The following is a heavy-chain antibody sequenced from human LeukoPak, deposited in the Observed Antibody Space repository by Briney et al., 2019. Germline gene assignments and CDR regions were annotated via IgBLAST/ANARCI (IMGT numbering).Heavy chain of an antibody. D-gene: IGHD2-8*01. CDR3: ARDRGVLMVYASYDAFDI. CDR2: ISSSSSTI. CDR1: GFTFSSYS. V-gene: IGHV3-48*01. J-gene: IGHJ3*02. Sequence: PGGSLRLSCAASGFTFSSYSMNWVRQAPGKGLEWVSYISSSSSTIYYADSVKGRFTISRGNAKNSLYLQMNSLRAEDTAVYYCARDRGVLMVYASYDAFDIWGQGTMVTVSS.